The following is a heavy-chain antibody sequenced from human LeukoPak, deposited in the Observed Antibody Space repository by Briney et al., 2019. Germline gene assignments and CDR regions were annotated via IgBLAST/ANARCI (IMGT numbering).Heavy chain of an antibody. J-gene: IGHJ6*02. CDR3: ARCLYSGSYNYGMDV. V-gene: IGHV3-11*01. CDR1: GFTFSDYY. D-gene: IGHD1-26*01. CDR2: ISSSGSTI. Sequence: GALRLSCAASGFTFSDYYMSWIRQAPGKGLEWVSYISSSGSTIYYADSVKGRFTISRDNAKNSLYLQMNSLRAEDTAVYYCARCLYSGSYNYGMDVWGQGTTVTVSS.